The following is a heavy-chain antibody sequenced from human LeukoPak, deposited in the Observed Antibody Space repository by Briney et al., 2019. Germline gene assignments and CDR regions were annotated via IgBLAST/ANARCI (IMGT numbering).Heavy chain of an antibody. CDR1: GGSISSGGYY. V-gene: IGHV4-31*03. CDR2: IYYSGST. D-gene: IGHD3-10*01. CDR3: ANYGSGSYRFDP. Sequence: PSETLSLTCTVSGGSISSGGYYWRWLRQHPGKGLEWIGYIYYSGSTYYNPSLKSRVTISVGTSKNQFSLKLSSVTAADTAVYYCANYGSGSYRFDPWGQGTLVTVSS. J-gene: IGHJ5*02.